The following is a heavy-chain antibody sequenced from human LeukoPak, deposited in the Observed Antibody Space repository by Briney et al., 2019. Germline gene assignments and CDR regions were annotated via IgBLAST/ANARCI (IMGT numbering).Heavy chain of an antibody. CDR2: ISWNSGRI. D-gene: IGHD7-27*01. Sequence: GRSLRLSCAASGFTFDDYAMHWVRQAPGKGLEWVSGISWNSGRINYADSVKGRFSISRDNAKNSLFLQMSSLRAEDTAIYYCASDPPWGDDAFDLWGQGMMVTVSS. V-gene: IGHV3-9*01. CDR3: ASDPPWGDDAFDL. CDR1: GFTFDDYA. J-gene: IGHJ3*01.